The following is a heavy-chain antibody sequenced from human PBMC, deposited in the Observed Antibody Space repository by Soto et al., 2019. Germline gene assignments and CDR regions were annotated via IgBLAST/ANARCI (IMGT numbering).Heavy chain of an antibody. CDR3: ARGRALTYYYGSGSYWRWFDP. CDR2: INHSGST. D-gene: IGHD3-10*01. V-gene: IGHV4-34*01. CDR1: GGSFSGYY. J-gene: IGHJ5*02. Sequence: PSETLSLTCAVYGGSFSGYYWSWIRQPPGKGLEWIGEINHSGSTNYNPSLKSRVTISVDTSKNQFSLKLSSVTAADTAVYYCARGRALTYYYGSGSYWRWFDPWGQGTLVTVSS.